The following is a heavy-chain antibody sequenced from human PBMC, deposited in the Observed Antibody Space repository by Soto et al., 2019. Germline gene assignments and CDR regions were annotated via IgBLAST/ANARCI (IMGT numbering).Heavy chain of an antibody. J-gene: IGHJ4*02. CDR3: ARERRDGYNSFDY. D-gene: IGHD5-12*01. V-gene: IGHV3-48*03. Sequence: GGSLRLSCAASGFTFSSYEMNWVRQAPGKGLEWVSYISSSGSTIYYADAVKGRFTISRDNAKNSLYLQMNSLRAEDTAVYYCARERRDGYNSFDYWGQGTLVTVSS. CDR2: ISSSGSTI. CDR1: GFTFSSYE.